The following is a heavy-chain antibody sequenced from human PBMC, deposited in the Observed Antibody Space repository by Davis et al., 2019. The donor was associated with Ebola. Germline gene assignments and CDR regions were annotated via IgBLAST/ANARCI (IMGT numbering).Heavy chain of an antibody. CDR3: AKEGSYYDSSHYYDY. CDR1: GFSFSSYA. CDR2: MSGSGGRS. Sequence: GESLKISCAASGFSFSSYAMNWVRQAPGEGLQWVSGMSGSGGRSYYADSVKGRFTISRDNSKNTLYLQLNSLRAEDTAKYYCAKEGSYYDSSHYYDYWGQGSLVTVSS. J-gene: IGHJ4*02. D-gene: IGHD3-22*01. V-gene: IGHV3-23*01.